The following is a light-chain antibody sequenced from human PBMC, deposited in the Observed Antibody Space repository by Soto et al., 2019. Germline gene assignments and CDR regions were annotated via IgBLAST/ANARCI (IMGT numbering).Light chain of an antibody. CDR3: SSYTTSSTWV. J-gene: IGLJ3*02. CDR1: SSDVGGYNY. CDR2: EVS. V-gene: IGLV2-14*01. Sequence: QSALTQPASVSGSPGQSITISCTGTSSDVGGYNYVSWYQQHPGKAPKLIIYEVSNRPSGVSNRFSGSKSGNTASLTISGLQAEDAADYYCSSYTTSSTWVFGGGTKLTVL.